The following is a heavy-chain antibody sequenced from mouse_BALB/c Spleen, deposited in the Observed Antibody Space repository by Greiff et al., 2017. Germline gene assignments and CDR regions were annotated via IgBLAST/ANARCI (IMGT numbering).Heavy chain of an antibody. J-gene: IGHJ3*01. CDR2: ISSGSSTI. D-gene: IGHD2-10*02. Sequence: EVMLVESGGGLVQPGGSRKLSCAASGFTFSSFGMHWVRQAPEKGLEWVAYISSGSSTIYYADTVKGRFTISRDNPKNTLFLQMTSLRSEDTAMYYCARSLAAYWGQGTLVTVSA. CDR3: ARSLAAY. CDR1: GFTFSSFG. V-gene: IGHV5-17*02.